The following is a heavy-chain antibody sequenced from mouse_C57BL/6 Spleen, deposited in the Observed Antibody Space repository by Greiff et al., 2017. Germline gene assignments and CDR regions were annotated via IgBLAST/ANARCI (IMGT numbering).Heavy chain of an antibody. CDR3: ARDGYDNYFDY. Sequence: EVQLVESGGDLVKPGGSLKLSCAASGFTFSSYGMSWVRQTPDKRLEWVATISSGGSYTYYPDSVKGRFTISRDTAKNTLYLQMSSLKSEDTAMYYCARDGYDNYFDYWGQGTTLTVSS. J-gene: IGHJ2*01. V-gene: IGHV5-6*01. CDR2: ISSGGSYT. D-gene: IGHD2-2*01. CDR1: GFTFSSYG.